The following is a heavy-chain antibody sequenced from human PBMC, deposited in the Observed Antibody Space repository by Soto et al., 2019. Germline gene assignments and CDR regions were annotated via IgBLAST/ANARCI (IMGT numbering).Heavy chain of an antibody. V-gene: IGHV3-53*02. D-gene: IGHD1-1*01. Sequence: EVQLVETGGGLIQPGGSLRLSCTASGFTVSSNYMTWVRQAPGKGLEWVSVIYSGGNTYYADSVKGRFTSSRDKSKNTLYLQMTSLRAEDTAVYYCAGATGRYWGQGTRVTVSS. CDR3: AGATGRY. J-gene: IGHJ4*02. CDR1: GFTVSSNY. CDR2: IYSGGNT.